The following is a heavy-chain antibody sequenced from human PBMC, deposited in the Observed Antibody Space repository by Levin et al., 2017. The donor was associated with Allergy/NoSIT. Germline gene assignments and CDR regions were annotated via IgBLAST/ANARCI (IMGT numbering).Heavy chain of an antibody. CDR1: GGSISGYY. CDR3: ARYYCRNDVCVSFDV. V-gene: IGHV4-59*08. CDR2: IHDSGRT. J-gene: IGHJ3*01. D-gene: IGHD2-8*01. Sequence: ASETLSLTCTVSGGSISGYYWSWIRQPPEKGLEWIGYIHDSGRTHCNPSLKSRVTISVDTSKNQFSLKLSSVTAADTAVYYCARYYCRNDVCVSFDVWGQGTVVTVSS.